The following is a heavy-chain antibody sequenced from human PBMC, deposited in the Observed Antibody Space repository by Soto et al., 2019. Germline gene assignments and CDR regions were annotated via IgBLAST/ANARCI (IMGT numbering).Heavy chain of an antibody. V-gene: IGHV1-69*13. CDR2: IIPIFGTA. D-gene: IGHD2-8*01. J-gene: IGHJ1*01. Sequence: GASVKVSCKASGGTFSSYAISWVRQAPGQGLEWMGGIIPIFGTANYAQKFQGRVTITADESTSTAYMELSSLRSEDTAVYYCARIEYCTNGVCYFGFQHWGQGTLVTVSS. CDR1: GGTFSSYA. CDR3: ARIEYCTNGVCYFGFQH.